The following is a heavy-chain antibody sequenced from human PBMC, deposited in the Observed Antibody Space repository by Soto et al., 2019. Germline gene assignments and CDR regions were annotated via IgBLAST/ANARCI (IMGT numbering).Heavy chain of an antibody. CDR2: IYYSGST. D-gene: IGHD3-16*02. J-gene: IGHJ3*02. V-gene: IGHV4-61*01. Sequence: QVQLQESGPGLVKPSETLSLTCTVSGGSVSSGSYYWSWIRQPPGKGLEWIGHIYYSGSTKYNPSLKSRVTISVDTSKTQFSLKLSSVTAADTAVYYCARDYRASSAAFDIWCQGTMVTVSS. CDR1: GGSVSSGSYY. CDR3: ARDYRASSAAFDI.